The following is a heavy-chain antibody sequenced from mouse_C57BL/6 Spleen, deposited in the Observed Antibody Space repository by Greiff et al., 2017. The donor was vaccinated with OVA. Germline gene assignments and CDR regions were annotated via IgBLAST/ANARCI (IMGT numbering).Heavy chain of an antibody. D-gene: IGHD1-1*01. Sequence: EVQLQESGPGLVKPSQSLSLTCSVTGYSITSGYYWNWIRQSPGNKLEWMGYISYDGSNNYNPSLKNRTTITRDTSKNQFFLKLKSVTTKDTATYYCARDRGYYPYYFDYWGQGTTLTVSS. V-gene: IGHV3-6*01. CDR2: ISYDGSN. CDR1: GYSITSGYY. J-gene: IGHJ2*01. CDR3: ARDRGYYPYYFDY.